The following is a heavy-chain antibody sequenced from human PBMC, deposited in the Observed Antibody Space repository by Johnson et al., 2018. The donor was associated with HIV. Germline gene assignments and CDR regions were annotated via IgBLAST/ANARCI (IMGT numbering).Heavy chain of an antibody. Sequence: QVQLVESGGGVVQPGRSLRLSCAASGFTFSSYGMHWVRQAQGKGLAWVAVIWYDGSNKYYADSVKGRFTTSRDNSKNTLYLQMNSLRAEDTAVYYCAKGDINYSSSSTGSFDIWGQGTMVTVSS. CDR2: IWYDGSNK. CDR1: GFTFSSYG. CDR3: AKGDINYSSSSTGSFDI. V-gene: IGHV3-33*06. D-gene: IGHD6-6*01. J-gene: IGHJ3*02.